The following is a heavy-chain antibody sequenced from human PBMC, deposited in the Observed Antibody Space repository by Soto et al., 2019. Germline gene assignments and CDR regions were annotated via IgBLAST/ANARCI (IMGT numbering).Heavy chain of an antibody. D-gene: IGHD6-19*01. J-gene: IGHJ4*02. CDR2: IHFDGSTT. CDR3: ARDAYISGYYQFDY. V-gene: IGHV3-74*01. Sequence: VASLRLSCGTSGFTFSISWMHWVRQVPGEGLVWVSRIHFDGSTTHYADYVKSRVTISRDNAKNTLSLQMNSLRAEDTAVYYCARDAYISGYYQFDYWGQGT. CDR1: GFTFSISW.